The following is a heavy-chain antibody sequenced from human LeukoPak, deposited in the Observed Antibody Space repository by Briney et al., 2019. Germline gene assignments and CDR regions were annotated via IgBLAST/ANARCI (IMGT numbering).Heavy chain of an antibody. CDR3: ASYGDYPS. V-gene: IGHV3-48*02. CDR1: GFTSTNYD. Sequence: GGSLRLSCAASGFTSTNYDMHWIRQAPGKGLEWLSYISRGGESISYADSVKGRFTISRDSAKNSLYLQMNGLRDEDTAVYYCASYGDYPSWGQGTLVTVSS. J-gene: IGHJ5*02. D-gene: IGHD4-17*01. CDR2: ISRGGESI.